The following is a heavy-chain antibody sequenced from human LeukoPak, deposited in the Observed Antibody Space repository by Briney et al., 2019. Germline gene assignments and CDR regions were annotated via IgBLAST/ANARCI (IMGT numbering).Heavy chain of an antibody. CDR2: MNPNSGNT. CDR1: GYTFTSYD. Sequence: ASVTVSCTASGYTFTSYDINWVRQATGHGLEWMGWMNPNSGNTGYAQKFQGRVTMTRNTSISTAYMELSSLRSEDTAVYYCARGEGSGWTYYYYYGMDVWGQGTTVTVSS. D-gene: IGHD6-19*01. CDR3: ARGEGSGWTYYYYYGMDV. J-gene: IGHJ6*02. V-gene: IGHV1-8*01.